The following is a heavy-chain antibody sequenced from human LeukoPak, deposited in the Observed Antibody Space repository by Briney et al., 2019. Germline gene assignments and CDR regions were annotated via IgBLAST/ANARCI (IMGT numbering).Heavy chain of an antibody. CDR3: AKEVTWTVLIGSAFDI. Sequence: GRSLRLSCAASGFTFSSYAMHWVRQAPGKGLEWVAVISYDGSNRSNKYYADSVKGRFTISRDNSKNTLYLQVNSLRAEDTAVYYCAKEVTWTVLIGSAFDIWGQGTMVTVSS. CDR1: GFTFSSYA. V-gene: IGHV3-30*04. CDR2: ISYDGSNRSNK. J-gene: IGHJ3*02. D-gene: IGHD1-1*01.